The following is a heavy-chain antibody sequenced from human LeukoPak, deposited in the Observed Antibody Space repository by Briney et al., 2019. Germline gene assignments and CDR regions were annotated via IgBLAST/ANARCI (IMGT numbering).Heavy chain of an antibody. CDR1: GYTFTSYG. Sequence: ASVKVSCKASGYTFTSYGISWVRQAPGQGLEWMGWISAYNGNTNYAQKLQGRVTMTTDTSTSTAYMELRSLRSDDTAVYYCARGLGYCSSTSCYLDDAFDIWGQGTMVTVSS. J-gene: IGHJ3*02. CDR2: ISAYNGNT. CDR3: ARGLGYCSSTSCYLDDAFDI. D-gene: IGHD2-2*01. V-gene: IGHV1-18*01.